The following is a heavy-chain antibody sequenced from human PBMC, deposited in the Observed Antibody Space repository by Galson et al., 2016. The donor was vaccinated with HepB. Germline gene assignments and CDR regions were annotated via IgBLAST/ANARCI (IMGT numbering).Heavy chain of an antibody. J-gene: IGHJ4*02. Sequence: PALVKPTQTLTLTCSFSGFSLNTRGVGVVWIRQPPGKALEWLGFIYWDDDQRYSPSLRSRLTITKDIRKNQVVVTMTDIDPVDAGTFYCARLTWRGRDSRGNLFLFDYWGQGIRVTVSS. D-gene: IGHD4-23*01. CDR1: GFSLNTRGVG. CDR2: IYWDDDQ. CDR3: ARLTWRGRDSRGNLFLFDY. V-gene: IGHV2-5*02.